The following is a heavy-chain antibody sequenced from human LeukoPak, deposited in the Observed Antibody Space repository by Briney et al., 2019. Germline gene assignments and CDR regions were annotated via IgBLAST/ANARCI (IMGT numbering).Heavy chain of an antibody. CDR3: ARDSGGILTGYGPPYFDY. V-gene: IGHV4-59*01. CDR2: IYYSGST. D-gene: IGHD3-9*01. CDR1: GGSISSYY. Sequence: PSETLSLTCTVSGGSISSYYWSWIRQPPGKGLEWIGYIYYSGSTNYNPSLKSRVTISVDTSKNQFSLKLSSVTAADTAVYYCARDSGGILTGYGPPYFDYWGQGTLVTVSS. J-gene: IGHJ4*02.